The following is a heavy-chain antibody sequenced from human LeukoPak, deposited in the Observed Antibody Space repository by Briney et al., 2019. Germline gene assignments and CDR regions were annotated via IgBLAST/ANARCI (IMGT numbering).Heavy chain of an antibody. D-gene: IGHD6-25*01. CDR2: IYSGGST. V-gene: IGHV3-53*01. CDR3: ARDPSGDAFDI. CDR1: GFTFSSYW. J-gene: IGHJ3*02. Sequence: GGSLRLSCAASGFTFSSYWMSWVRQAPGKGLEWVSVIYSGGSTYYADSVKGRFTISRDNSKNTLYLQMNSLRAEDTAVYYCARDPSGDAFDIWGQGTMVTVSS.